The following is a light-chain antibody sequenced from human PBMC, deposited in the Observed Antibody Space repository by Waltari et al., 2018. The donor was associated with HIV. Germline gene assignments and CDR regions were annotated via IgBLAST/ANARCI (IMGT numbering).Light chain of an antibody. V-gene: IGLV3-10*01. CDR1: ALPTTY. Sequence: SYELTQPPSVSLSPGQTASITCSGDALPTTYASWYQQKSGQAPVVVIYDDKNRPPRIPERFSGSSSGTMATLTISGAQVEDEGVYYCYSTDISGNLGVFGGGTKLTV. CDR2: DDK. CDR3: YSTDISGNLGV. J-gene: IGLJ2*01.